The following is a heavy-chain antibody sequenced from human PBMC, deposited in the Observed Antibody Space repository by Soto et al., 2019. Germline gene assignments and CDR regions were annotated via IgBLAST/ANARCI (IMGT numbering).Heavy chain of an antibody. CDR1: GFTFSSYG. J-gene: IGHJ2*01. CDR2: ISYDGSNK. D-gene: IGHD3-10*01. CDR3: AKDHIGTNWYFGL. Sequence: QVQLVESGGGVVQPGRSLRLSCAASGFTFSSYGMHWVRQAPGKGLEWVAVISYDGSNKYYADSVKGRFTISRDNSKNTPYLQMNSLRAEDTAVYYCAKDHIGTNWYFGLWGRGTLVTVSS. V-gene: IGHV3-30*18.